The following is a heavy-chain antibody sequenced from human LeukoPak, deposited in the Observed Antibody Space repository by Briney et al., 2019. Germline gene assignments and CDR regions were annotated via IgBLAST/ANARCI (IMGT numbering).Heavy chain of an antibody. J-gene: IGHJ4*02. CDR2: MTGSGATT. Sequence: QPGASLRLSCAASGFTFSSYAMSWVRQAPGKGLEWVSSMTGSGATTYYADSVKGRFTISKDNSKNTLYLQMNSLRSEDTAVYYCARDVGYCSSTSCPLFDYWGQGTLVTVSS. D-gene: IGHD2-2*01. CDR1: GFTFSSYA. CDR3: ARDVGYCSSTSCPLFDY. V-gene: IGHV3-23*01.